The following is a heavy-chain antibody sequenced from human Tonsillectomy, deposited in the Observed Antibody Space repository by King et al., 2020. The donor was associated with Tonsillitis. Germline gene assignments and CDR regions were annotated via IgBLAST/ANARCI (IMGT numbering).Heavy chain of an antibody. CDR3: ASFGGYCSGGSCYYNWFDP. Sequence: VQLQQWGAGLLKPSETLSLTCAVYGGSFSGYYWSWIRQPPGKGLEWIGEINHSGSTNYNPSLKRRVTISVDTSKNQFSLKLSSVTAADTAVYYCASFGGYCSGGSCYYNWFDPWGQGTLVTVSS. D-gene: IGHD2-15*01. V-gene: IGHV4-34*01. CDR2: INHSGST. J-gene: IGHJ5*02. CDR1: GGSFSGYY.